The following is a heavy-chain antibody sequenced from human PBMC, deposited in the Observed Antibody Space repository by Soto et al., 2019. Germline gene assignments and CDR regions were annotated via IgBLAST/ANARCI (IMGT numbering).Heavy chain of an antibody. CDR3: ARGRSGDYNWFDP. Sequence: SETLSLTCTVSGDSISSYCWSWIRQPPGKGLEWIGYIYFSGSTNYNPSLKSRVTISIDTSKNQFSLKLSSVTAADTAVYYCARGRSGDYNWFDPWGKGTLVTVSS. V-gene: IGHV4-59*01. CDR1: GDSISSYC. D-gene: IGHD4-17*01. J-gene: IGHJ5*01. CDR2: IYFSGST.